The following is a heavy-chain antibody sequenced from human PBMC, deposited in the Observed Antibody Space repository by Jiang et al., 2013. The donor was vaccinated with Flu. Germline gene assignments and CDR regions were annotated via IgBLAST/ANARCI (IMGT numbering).Heavy chain of an antibody. CDR1: GYTFTGYY. Sequence: SGAEVKKPGASVKVSCKASGYTFTGYYMHWVRQAPGQGLEWMGRINPNSGGTNYAQKFQGRVTMTRDTSISTAYMELSRLRSDDTAVYYCAREIYYSNYVVSHDFNYYYGMDVWGQGTTVTVSS. V-gene: IGHV1-2*06. J-gene: IGHJ6*02. D-gene: IGHD4-11*01. CDR3: AREIYYSNYVVSHDFNYYYGMDV. CDR2: INPNSGGT.